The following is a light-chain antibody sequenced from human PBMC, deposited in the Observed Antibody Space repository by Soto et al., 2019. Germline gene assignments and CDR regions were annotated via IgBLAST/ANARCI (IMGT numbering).Light chain of an antibody. V-gene: IGKV1-27*01. CDR1: QGISNY. Sequence: DIQMTQSPSSLSAYLGDRVTITRRASQGISNYLAWYQQKPGRLPKLLLFGASTLQSGVPARFSGSGSGTPFSLTINGLLPEDVATYYCQKYDRALFTFGPGTKVDFK. CDR3: QKYDRALFT. J-gene: IGKJ3*01. CDR2: GAS.